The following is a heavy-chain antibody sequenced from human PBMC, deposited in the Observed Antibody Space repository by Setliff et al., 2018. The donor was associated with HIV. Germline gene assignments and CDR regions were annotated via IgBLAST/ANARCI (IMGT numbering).Heavy chain of an antibody. CDR2: IYTSGST. CDR3: ARHSDFWSEDAFDI. D-gene: IGHD3-3*01. CDR1: GYSISSGYY. V-gene: IGHV4-4*09. Sequence: PSETLSLTCAVSGYSISSGYYWSWIRQPPGKGLEWIGYIYTSGSTKYNPFLRSRVTISVDPSKNQFSLRLSSVTAADTALYYCARHSDFWSEDAFDIWGQGTMVTVSS. J-gene: IGHJ3*02.